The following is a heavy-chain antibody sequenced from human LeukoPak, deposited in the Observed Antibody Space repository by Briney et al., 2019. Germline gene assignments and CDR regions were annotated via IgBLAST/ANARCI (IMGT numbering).Heavy chain of an antibody. V-gene: IGHV1-18*01. CDR1: GYTFTSYG. Sequence: ASVKVSCKASGYTFTSYGISWVRQAPGQGLEWMGWISAYNGNTSNAQKLQGRVTMTTDTSTSTAYMELRSLRSDDTAVYYCARENGVDYYYYYMDVWGKGTTVTVSS. CDR2: ISAYNGNT. J-gene: IGHJ6*03. D-gene: IGHD1-1*01. CDR3: ARENGVDYYYYYMDV.